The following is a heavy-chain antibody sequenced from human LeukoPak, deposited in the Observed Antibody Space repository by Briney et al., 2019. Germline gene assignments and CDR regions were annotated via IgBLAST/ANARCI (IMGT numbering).Heavy chain of an antibody. J-gene: IGHJ4*02. V-gene: IGHV4-39*07. CDR1: GGSINSSSYY. CDR2: IYYNGST. Sequence: SEPLSLTCTVSGGSINSSSYYWRWIRQPPGKGLERIGSIYYNGSTYYNPALTSRVTISVDTSKIQFSLKLSSVTAADTAVYYCARSGVGGLVFDYWGQGTLVTVSS. D-gene: IGHD3-10*01. CDR3: ARSGVGGLVFDY.